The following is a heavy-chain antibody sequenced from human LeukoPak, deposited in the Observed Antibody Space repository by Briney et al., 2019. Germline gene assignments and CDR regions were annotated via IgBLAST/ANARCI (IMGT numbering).Heavy chain of an antibody. CDR1: GFTFSIYW. D-gene: IGHD3-22*01. CDR2: IKQDGSER. CDR3: ARDRWSYDPQGGFDC. Sequence: GGSLRLSCAASGFTFSIYWMSWVRQAPGKGLEWVANIKQDGSERYYVDSVMGRFTLSRDNAKNSLYLQMNSLRAEDTAVYYCARDRWSYDPQGGFDCWGQGTLVTVSS. J-gene: IGHJ4*02. V-gene: IGHV3-7*03.